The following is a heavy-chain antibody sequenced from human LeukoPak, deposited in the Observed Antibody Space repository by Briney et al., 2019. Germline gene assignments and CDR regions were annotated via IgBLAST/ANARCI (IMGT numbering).Heavy chain of an antibody. J-gene: IGHJ4*02. CDR3: ARGSSTSCYSRVHY. CDR2: ISYDGGNK. D-gene: IGHD2-2*02. Sequence: PGGSLRLSCAASGFTFSSYAMHWVRQAPGKGLEWVAVISYDGGNKYYADSVKGRFTISRDNSKNTLYLQMNSLRAEDTAVYYCARGSSTSCYSRVHYWGQGTLVTVSS. CDR1: GFTFSSYA. V-gene: IGHV3-30-3*01.